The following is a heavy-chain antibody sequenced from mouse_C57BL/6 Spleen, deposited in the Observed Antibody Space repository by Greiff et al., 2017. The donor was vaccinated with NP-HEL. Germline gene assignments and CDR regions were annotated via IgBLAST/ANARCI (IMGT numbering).Heavy chain of an antibody. CDR1: GYTFTDYN. V-gene: IGHV1-22*01. CDR3: ARRGIYYYGSSYDYAMDY. J-gene: IGHJ4*01. Sequence: EVQLQQSGPELVKPGASVKMSCKASGYTFTDYNMHWVKQSHGKSLEWIGYINPNNGGTSYNQKFKGKATLTVNKSSSTAYMELRSLTSEDSAVYYCARRGIYYYGSSYDYAMDYWGQGTSVTVSS. CDR2: INPNNGGT. D-gene: IGHD1-1*01.